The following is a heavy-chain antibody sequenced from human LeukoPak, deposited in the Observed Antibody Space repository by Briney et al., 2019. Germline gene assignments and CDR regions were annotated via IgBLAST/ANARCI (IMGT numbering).Heavy chain of an antibody. Sequence: GGSLRLSCAASGFTFSGYGMHWVRQAPGKGLEWVAVISYDGSNKYYADSVKGRFTISRDNSKNTLYLQMNSLRAEDTAVYYCAKGHYGSGSYYLLDYWGQGTLVTVSS. D-gene: IGHD3-10*01. J-gene: IGHJ4*02. CDR2: ISYDGSNK. CDR1: GFTFSGYG. V-gene: IGHV3-30*18. CDR3: AKGHYGSGSYYLLDY.